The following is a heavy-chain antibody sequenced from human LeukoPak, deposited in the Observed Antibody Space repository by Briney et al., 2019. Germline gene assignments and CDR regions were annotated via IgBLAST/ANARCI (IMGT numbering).Heavy chain of an antibody. J-gene: IGHJ4*02. CDR2: ISWNSGSL. Sequence: PGRSLRLSCAASGFTFDDYAMHWVRQAPGKGLEWVSGISWNSGSLGYADSVKGRFTISRDNAKNSLYLQMNSLRAEDTALYYCATRYGGYGLRYRGQGTLVTVSS. CDR3: ATRYGGYGLRY. CDR1: GFTFDDYA. D-gene: IGHD4-17*01. V-gene: IGHV3-9*01.